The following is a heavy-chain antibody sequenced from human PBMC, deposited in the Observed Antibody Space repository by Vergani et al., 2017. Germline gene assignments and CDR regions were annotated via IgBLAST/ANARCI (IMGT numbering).Heavy chain of an antibody. CDR2: ISAYNGNT. Sequence: QLVQSGPEVKKPGTSVKVSCKASGYTFTSYGISWVRQAPGQGLEWMGWISAYNGNTNYAQKLQGRVTMTTDTSTSTAYMGLRSLRSDDTAVYYCSRGVPAAAPPHYYYYMDVWGKGTTVTVSS. D-gene: IGHD2-2*01. J-gene: IGHJ6*03. CDR1: GYTFTSYG. V-gene: IGHV1-18*01. CDR3: SRGVPAAAPPHYYYYMDV.